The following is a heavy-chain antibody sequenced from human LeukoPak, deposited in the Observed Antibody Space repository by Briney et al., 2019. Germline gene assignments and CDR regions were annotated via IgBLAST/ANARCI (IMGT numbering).Heavy chain of an antibody. CDR2: IYYSGST. CDR1: GGSISGLY. V-gene: IGHV4-59*11. D-gene: IGHD3-9*01. CDR3: ARFDFDILTGYGGGDY. J-gene: IGHJ4*02. Sequence: SETLSPTCTVSGGSISGLYWSWIRQPAGKGPEWVGRIYYSGSTNYNPSLKSRVTISIDTSKNQFSLQLSSVTAADTAVYYCARFDFDILTGYGGGDYWGQGILVTVSS.